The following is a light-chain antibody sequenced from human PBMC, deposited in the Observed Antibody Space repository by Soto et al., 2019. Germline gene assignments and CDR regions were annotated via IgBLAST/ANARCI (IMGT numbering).Light chain of an antibody. V-gene: IGLV1-40*01. CDR3: QTAATSLRVV. CDR2: GRI. CDR1: TSNIGAGYG. J-gene: IGLJ2*01. Sequence: QSVLTQPPSVSGAPGQRVTISCTGTTSNIGAGYGVHWYQQLPGAAPKLLIYGRINRPSGVPERFSGSQSDTSASLAINGLQAEDDADYYCQTAATSLRVVFGGGTKVTVL.